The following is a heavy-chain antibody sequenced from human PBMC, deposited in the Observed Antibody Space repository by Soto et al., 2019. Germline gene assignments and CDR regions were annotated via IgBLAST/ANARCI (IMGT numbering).Heavy chain of an antibody. V-gene: IGHV3-9*01. CDR2: ISWNSGSI. D-gene: IGHD6-19*01. CDR3: AKDNVYSSGWYSWFDP. CDR1: GFTFDDYA. J-gene: IGHJ5*02. Sequence: EVQLVESGGGLVQPGRSLRLSCAASGFTFDDYAMHWVRQAPGKGLEWVSGISWNSGSIGYADSVKGRFTISRDNAKNSLYLQMNSLRAEDTALYYCAKDNVYSSGWYSWFDPWGQGTLVTVSS.